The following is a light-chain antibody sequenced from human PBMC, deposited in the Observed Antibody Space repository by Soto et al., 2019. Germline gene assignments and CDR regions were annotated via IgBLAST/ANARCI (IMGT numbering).Light chain of an antibody. CDR3: QQRDSWTIT. CDR1: QSVDSY. J-gene: IGKJ5*01. V-gene: IGKV3-11*01. CDR2: GAS. Sequence: EIVLTQSPASLSLYPGARATLSPRASQSVDSYLVWYQQKPGQAPRLLIFGASNRATGIPARFSGSGSGTDFTLTINSLENDDGTVYDGQQRDSWTITFGQGTRLENK.